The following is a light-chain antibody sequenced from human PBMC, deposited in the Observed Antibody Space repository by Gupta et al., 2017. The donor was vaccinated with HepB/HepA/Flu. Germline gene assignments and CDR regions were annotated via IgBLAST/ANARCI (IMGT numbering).Light chain of an antibody. CDR3: QQYDSSPPYT. J-gene: IGKJ2*01. CDR2: HAS. CDR1: QSVSSSY. Sequence: EIVLTQTPGTLSLSPGERATLSCRASQSVSSSYLAWYQQKPGQAPRLLMYHASSRATGIPDRFSGSGSGTDFTLTISRLEPGDFAVYYCQQYDSSPPYTFGQGTKLEIK. V-gene: IGKV3-20*01.